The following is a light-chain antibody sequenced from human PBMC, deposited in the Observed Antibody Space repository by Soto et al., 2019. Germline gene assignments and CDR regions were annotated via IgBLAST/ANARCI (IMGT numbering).Light chain of an antibody. V-gene: IGKV1-39*01. Sequence: DIQMTQSPTSPSASVGDRVTITCRASQNISTFLNWYQQEPGKAPKLLIYAASSLLGGVPSRFSGSGSGTAFTLTITSLQPEDFASYYCQQSYSTWCSFGQGTKLEIK. CDR3: QQSYSTWCS. J-gene: IGKJ2*02. CDR1: QNISTF. CDR2: AAS.